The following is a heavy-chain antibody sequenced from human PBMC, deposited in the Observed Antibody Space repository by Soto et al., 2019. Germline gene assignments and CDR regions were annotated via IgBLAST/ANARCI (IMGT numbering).Heavy chain of an antibody. Sequence: SETLSLTCAVYGGSFSGYYWSWIRRPPGKGLEWIGEINHSGSTNYNPSLKSRVTISVDTSKNQFSLKLSSVTAADTAVYYCARERGYSYGIFDYWGQGTLVTVSS. CDR2: INHSGST. V-gene: IGHV4-34*01. CDR1: GGSFSGYY. D-gene: IGHD5-18*01. J-gene: IGHJ4*02. CDR3: ARERGYSYGIFDY.